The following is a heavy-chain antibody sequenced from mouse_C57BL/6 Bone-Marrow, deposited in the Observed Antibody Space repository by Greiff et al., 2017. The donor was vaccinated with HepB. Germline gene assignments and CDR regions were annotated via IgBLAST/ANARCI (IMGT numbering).Heavy chain of an antibody. J-gene: IGHJ1*03. Sequence: VHVKQSGTVLARPGASVKMSCKTSGYTFTSYWMHWVKQRPGQGLEWIGAIYPGNSDTSYNQKFKGKAKLTAVTSASTAYMELSSLTNEDSAVYYCTRRGNTTVVDWYFDVWGTGTTVTVSS. CDR3: TRRGNTTVVDWYFDV. V-gene: IGHV1-5*01. D-gene: IGHD1-1*01. CDR2: IYPGNSDT. CDR1: GYTFTSYW.